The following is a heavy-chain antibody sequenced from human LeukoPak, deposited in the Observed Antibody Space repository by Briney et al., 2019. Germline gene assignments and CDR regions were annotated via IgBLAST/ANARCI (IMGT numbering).Heavy chain of an antibody. CDR2: VYYSGST. D-gene: IGHD2-15*01. J-gene: IGHJ4*02. CDR1: GGSVGGYY. Sequence: SETLSLTCVVSGGSVGGYYWGWIRQPPGRGLEWIGYVYYSGSTNYNPSFKSRITISVDTSRNQFSLQLSSVTAADTAVYYCARIHRYCSGGACYVLDNWGQGTLVAVSS. V-gene: IGHV4-59*02. CDR3: ARIHRYCSGGACYVLDN.